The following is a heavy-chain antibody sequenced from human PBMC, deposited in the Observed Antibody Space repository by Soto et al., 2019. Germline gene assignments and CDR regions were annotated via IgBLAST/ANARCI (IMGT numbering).Heavy chain of an antibody. CDR3: SAGYCSGANCYSSRY. J-gene: IGHJ4*02. CDR2: IKSETAGGTT. V-gene: IGHV3-15*07. Sequence: GGSLRLSCAASGFTPTNAWMNWIRQAPGKGPEWVGRIKSETAGGTTDYAAPVKGRFTISRDDSKNTLYLQMDSLKTEDAAVYYCSAGYCSGANCYSSRYWGQGTLVTVSS. D-gene: IGHD2-15*01. CDR1: GFTPTNAW.